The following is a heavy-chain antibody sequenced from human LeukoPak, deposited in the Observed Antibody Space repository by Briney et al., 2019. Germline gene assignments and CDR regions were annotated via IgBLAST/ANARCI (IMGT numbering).Heavy chain of an antibody. CDR2: IYPGDSNT. V-gene: IGHV5-51*01. CDR1: GYSFTSYW. J-gene: IGHJ6*02. D-gene: IGHD3-22*01. CDR3: ARLKFMNYYDNSGSGMDV. Sequence: GESLKISCKGSGYSFTSYWIAWVRQMPGRGLEWMGIIYPGDSNTRYSPAFKGQVTISADKSLSTAYLQWSSLKASDTALYFCARLKFMNYYDNSGSGMDVWGQGTTVTVSS.